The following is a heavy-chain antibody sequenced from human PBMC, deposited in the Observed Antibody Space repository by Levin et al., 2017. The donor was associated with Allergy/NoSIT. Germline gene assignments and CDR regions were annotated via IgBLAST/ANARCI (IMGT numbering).Heavy chain of an antibody. D-gene: IGHD2-15*01. CDR1: GGSISSSSYY. J-gene: IGHJ4*02. Sequence: SQTLSLTCTVSGGSISSSSYYWGWIRQPPGKGLEWIGSIYYSGSTYYNPSLKSRVTISVDMSKNQFSLKLSSVTAADTAVYYCASLLWSSIVVVVAATANQRGFFDYWGQGTLVTVSS. CDR2: IYYSGST. CDR3: ASLLWSSIVVVVAATANQRGFFDY. V-gene: IGHV4-39*01.